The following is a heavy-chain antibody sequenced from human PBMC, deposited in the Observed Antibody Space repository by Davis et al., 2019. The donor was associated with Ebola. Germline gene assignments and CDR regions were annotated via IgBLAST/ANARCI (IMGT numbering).Heavy chain of an antibody. D-gene: IGHD2-15*01. CDR1: GFTFSSYS. CDR3: ARELTSKGRAARLYYFDY. Sequence: PGGSLRLSCAASGFTFSSYSMNWVRQAPGKGLEWVSYISSSSSTIYYADSVKGRFTISRDNAKNSLYLQMNSLRDEDTAVYYCARELTSKGRAARLYYFDYWGQGTLVTVSS. CDR2: ISSSSSTI. V-gene: IGHV3-48*02. J-gene: IGHJ4*02.